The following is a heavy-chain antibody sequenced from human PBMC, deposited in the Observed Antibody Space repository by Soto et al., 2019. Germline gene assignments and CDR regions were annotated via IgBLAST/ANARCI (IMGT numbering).Heavy chain of an antibody. CDR3: AKVLWGAYWAFDY. CDR2: IHYSGATP. V-gene: IGHV1-46*01. D-gene: IGHD3-16*01. J-gene: IGHJ4*01. Sequence: GASVKVSCKASGYTFTNYYMHWVRQAPGQGLEWMGVIHYSGATPTYAQKFQGRVTMARDTSTSTVYVELSSLRAEDSALYYCAKVLWGAYWAFDYWGQGTLVTVSS. CDR1: GYTFTNYY.